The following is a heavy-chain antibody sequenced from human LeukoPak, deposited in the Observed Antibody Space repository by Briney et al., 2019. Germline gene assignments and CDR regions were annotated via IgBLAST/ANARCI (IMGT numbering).Heavy chain of an antibody. D-gene: IGHD2-2*01. J-gene: IGHJ6*02. CDR1: GGSISSSSYY. CDR2: IYYSGST. CDR3: ARQSVSSTNHYGMDV. Sequence: PSETLSLTCTASGGSISSSSYYWGWIRQPPGKGLEWIGSIYYSGSTYYNPSLKSRVTISVDTSKNQFSLKLSSVTAADTAVYYCARQSVSSTNHYGMDVWGQGTTVTVSS. V-gene: IGHV4-39*01.